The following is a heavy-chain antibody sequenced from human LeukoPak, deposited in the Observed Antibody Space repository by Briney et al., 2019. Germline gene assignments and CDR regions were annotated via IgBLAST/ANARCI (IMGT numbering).Heavy chain of an antibody. CDR2: IYYSGST. CDR3: ARNIVVVTAKPPYYFDY. D-gene: IGHD2-21*02. CDR1: GGSISSSSYY. V-gene: IGHV4-39*07. Sequence: KASETLSLTCTVSGGSISSSSYYWGWIRQPPGKGLEWIGSIYYSGSTYYNPSLKSRVTISVDTSKNQFSLKLSSVTAADTAVYYCARNIVVVTAKPPYYFDYWGQGTLVTVSS. J-gene: IGHJ4*02.